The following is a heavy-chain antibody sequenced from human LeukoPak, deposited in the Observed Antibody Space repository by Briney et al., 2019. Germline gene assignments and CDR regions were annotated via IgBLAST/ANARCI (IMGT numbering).Heavy chain of an antibody. CDR1: GYTLTELS. D-gene: IGHD3-22*01. V-gene: IGHV1-24*01. Sequence: ASVKVSYKVSGYTLTELSMHWVRQAPGKGLEWMGGFDPEDGETIYAQKFQGRVTMTEDTSTDTAYMELSSLRSEDTAVYYCATGSSGNDAFDIWGQGTMVTVSS. J-gene: IGHJ3*02. CDR2: FDPEDGET. CDR3: ATGSSGNDAFDI.